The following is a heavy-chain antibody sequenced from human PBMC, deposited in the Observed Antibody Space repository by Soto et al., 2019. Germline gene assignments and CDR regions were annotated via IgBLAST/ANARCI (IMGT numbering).Heavy chain of an antibody. Sequence: GGSLRLSCAASGFTFDDYAMHWVRQAPGKGLEWVSGISWNSGSIGYADSVKGRFTISRDNAKNPLYLQMNSLRAEDTALYYCAAGPWDDYGDSYYYYYGMDVWGQGTTVTVSS. CDR2: ISWNSGSI. CDR3: AAGPWDDYGDSYYYYYGMDV. CDR1: GFTFDDYA. J-gene: IGHJ6*02. V-gene: IGHV3-9*01. D-gene: IGHD4-17*01.